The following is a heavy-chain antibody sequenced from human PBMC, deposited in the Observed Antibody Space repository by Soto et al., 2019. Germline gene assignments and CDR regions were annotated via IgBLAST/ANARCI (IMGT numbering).Heavy chain of an antibody. Sequence: SGPTLVNPPQTPTLTRNFFGFSFSTSEVGVGWIPQPPGKALEWLGLIYWDDDKRYSPSLKNRLSITKDTSKNQVILTVTNMDPVDAGTYYCAHTLHTSGWPFGYWGQGTLVTVS. CDR2: IYWDDDK. V-gene: IGHV2-5*02. CDR3: AHTLHTSGWPFGY. D-gene: IGHD6-19*01. J-gene: IGHJ4*02. CDR1: GFSFSTSEVG.